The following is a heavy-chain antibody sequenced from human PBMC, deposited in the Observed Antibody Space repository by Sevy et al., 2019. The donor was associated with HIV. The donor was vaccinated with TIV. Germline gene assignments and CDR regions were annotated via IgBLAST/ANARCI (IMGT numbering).Heavy chain of an antibody. CDR3: ARDLSGWYFDY. D-gene: IGHD6-19*01. CDR2: IYYSGST. Sequence: SETLSLTCTVSGGSISSYYWSWIRQPPGKGLEWIGYIYYSGSTNYNPSLKSRVTISVDASKNQFSLKLSSVTAADTAVYYCARDLSGWYFDYWGQGTLVTVSS. CDR1: GGSISSYY. V-gene: IGHV4-59*01. J-gene: IGHJ4*02.